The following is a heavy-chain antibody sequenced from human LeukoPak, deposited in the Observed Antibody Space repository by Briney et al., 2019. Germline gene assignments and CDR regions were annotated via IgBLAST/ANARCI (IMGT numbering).Heavy chain of an antibody. D-gene: IGHD6-19*01. CDR2: IYSGGST. Sequence: GGSLRLSCAASGFTFSSYAMNWVRQAPGKGLEWVSVIYSGGSTYYADSVKGRFTISRDNSKNTLYLQMNSLRAEDTAVYYCARESSGWSPFDYWGQGTLVTVSS. CDR3: ARESSGWSPFDY. CDR1: GFTFSSYA. V-gene: IGHV3-53*01. J-gene: IGHJ4*02.